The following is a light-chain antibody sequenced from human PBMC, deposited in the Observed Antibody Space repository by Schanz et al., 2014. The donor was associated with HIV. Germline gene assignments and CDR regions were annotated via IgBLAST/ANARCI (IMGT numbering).Light chain of an antibody. CDR2: RNN. Sequence: QSVLTQPPSASGPPGQRVPISCSGRSSNIGSNSVYWYQQLPGTAPKLLIYRNNQRPSGVPDRFSGSKSGTSASLAISGLRSEDEADYYCAAWDDNLNGVVFGGGTKLTVL. CDR1: SSNIGSNS. J-gene: IGLJ2*01. V-gene: IGLV1-47*01. CDR3: AAWDDNLNGVV.